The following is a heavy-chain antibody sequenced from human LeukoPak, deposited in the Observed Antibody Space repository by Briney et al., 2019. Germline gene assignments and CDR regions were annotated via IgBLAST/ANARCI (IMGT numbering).Heavy chain of an antibody. CDR3: ARDQRAVAGIPRYYYYYYMEV. CDR1: GFTFRSYS. J-gene: IGHJ6*03. D-gene: IGHD6-19*01. CDR2: ISSSSSTI. Sequence: PGGPLRLSCAASGFTFRSYSMNWVRQAPGKGLEWVSYISSSSSTIYYADSVKGRFTISRDNAKNSLYLQMNSLRAEDTAVYYCARDQRAVAGIPRYYYYYYMEVWGKGTTVTVSS. V-gene: IGHV3-48*01.